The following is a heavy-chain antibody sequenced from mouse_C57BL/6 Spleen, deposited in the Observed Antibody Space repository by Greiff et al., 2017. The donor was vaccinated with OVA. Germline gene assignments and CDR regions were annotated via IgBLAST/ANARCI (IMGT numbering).Heavy chain of an antibody. CDR1: GYTFTSYW. V-gene: IGHV1-64*01. J-gene: IGHJ2*01. D-gene: IGHD1-1*01. CDR3: ARRDNYYGSSYFDY. CDR2: IHPNSGST. Sequence: QVQLQQPGAELVKPGASVKLSCKASGYTFTSYWMHWVKQRPGQGLEWIGMIHPNSGSTNYNEKFKSKATLTVDKSSSTAYMQLSSLTSEDSAVYYCARRDNYYGSSYFDYWGQGTTLTVSS.